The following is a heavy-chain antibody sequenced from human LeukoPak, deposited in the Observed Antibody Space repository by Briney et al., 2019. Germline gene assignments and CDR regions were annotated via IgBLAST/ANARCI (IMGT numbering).Heavy chain of an antibody. J-gene: IGHJ4*02. D-gene: IGHD3-22*01. Sequence: PSETLSLTCTVSGGSVSSGSYYWSWIQQPPGKGLEWIGYIYYSGSTNYNPSLKSRVTISVDTSKNQFSLKLSSVTAADTAVYYCARDRGDYYDSSGYDYWGQGTLVTVSS. CDR1: GGSVSSGSYY. V-gene: IGHV4-61*01. CDR2: IYYSGST. CDR3: ARDRGDYYDSSGYDY.